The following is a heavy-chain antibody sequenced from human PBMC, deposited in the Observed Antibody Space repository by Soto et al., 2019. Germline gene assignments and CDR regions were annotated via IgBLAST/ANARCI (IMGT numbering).Heavy chain of an antibody. CDR3: ARDFSMTDYDFWSGYSDPLPLGAGGAGAGGMDV. V-gene: IGHV3-21*01. CDR2: ISSSSSYI. CDR1: GFTFSSYS. Sequence: LRLSCAASGFTFSSYSMNCVRQAPGKGLEWVSSISSSSSYIYYADSVKGRFTISRDNAKNSLYLQMNSLRAEDTAVYYCARDFSMTDYDFWSGYSDPLPLGAGGAGAGGMDVWGQGTTVTVSS. J-gene: IGHJ6*02. D-gene: IGHD3-3*01.